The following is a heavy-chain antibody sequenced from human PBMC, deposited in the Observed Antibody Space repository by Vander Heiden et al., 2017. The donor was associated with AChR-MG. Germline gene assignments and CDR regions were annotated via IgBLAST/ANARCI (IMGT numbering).Heavy chain of an antibody. CDR2: IWLDGRDK. V-gene: IGHV3-33*01. J-gene: IGHJ6*01. CDR1: GFTLSGYG. CDR3: ARDRFSSSRREV. D-gene: IGHD6-13*01. Sequence: QVQLVESGGGVVQPGRSLSLSCEASGFTLSGYGMSWVGQAPGKGLEWVAVIWLDGRDKEYADSVKGRVTISRDNSKSTVYVQMNSVRAEDAAVYYCARDRFSSSRREVWGNRTT.